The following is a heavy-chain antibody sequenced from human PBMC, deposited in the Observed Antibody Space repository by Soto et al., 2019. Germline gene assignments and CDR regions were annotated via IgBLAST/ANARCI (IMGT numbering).Heavy chain of an antibody. V-gene: IGHV3-23*01. CDR2: ISGSGGST. CDR1: GFTFSSYA. Sequence: EVQLLESGGGLVQPGGSLRLSCAASGFTFSSYAMSWVRLAPGKGLEWVSAISGSGGSTYYADSVKGRFTISRDNSKNTLYLQMNSLRAEDTAVYYCAKDEVGAVYYYYYGMDVWGQGTTVTVSS. CDR3: AKDEVGAVYYYYYGMDV. J-gene: IGHJ6*02. D-gene: IGHD1-26*01.